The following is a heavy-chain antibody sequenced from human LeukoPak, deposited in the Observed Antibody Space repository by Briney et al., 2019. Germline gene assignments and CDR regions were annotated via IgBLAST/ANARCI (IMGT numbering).Heavy chain of an antibody. Sequence: GRSLRLSCAASGFTFSSYGMHWVRQAPGKGLEWVAVISYDGSNKYYADSVKGRFTISRDDSKNTLYLQMNSLRAEDTAVYYCARDMDYDSSGQVGYYYMDVWGKGTTVTISS. V-gene: IGHV3-30*03. D-gene: IGHD3-22*01. CDR3: ARDMDYDSSGQVGYYYMDV. CDR1: GFTFSSYG. J-gene: IGHJ6*03. CDR2: ISYDGSNK.